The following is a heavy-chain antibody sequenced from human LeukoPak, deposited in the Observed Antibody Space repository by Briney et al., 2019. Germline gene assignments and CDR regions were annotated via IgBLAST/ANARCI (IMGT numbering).Heavy chain of an antibody. J-gene: IGHJ5*02. CDR2: INSDGSST. CDR1: GFTFSSYW. CDR3: ARDHGGSEYNWFGP. Sequence: GGSLRLSCAASGFTFSSYWMHWVRQAPGKGLVWVSRINSDGSSTSYADSVKGRFTISRDNAKNTLYLQKNSLRAEDTAVYYCARDHGGSEYNWFGPWGQGTLVTVSS. D-gene: IGHD5-12*01. V-gene: IGHV3-74*01.